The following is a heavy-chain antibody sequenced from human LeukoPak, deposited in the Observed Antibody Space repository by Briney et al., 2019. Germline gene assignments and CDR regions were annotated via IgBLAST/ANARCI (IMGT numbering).Heavy chain of an antibody. V-gene: IGHV3-7*01. D-gene: IGHD5-18*01. CDR2: IKQDGSEK. CDR1: GVTFNSYW. J-gene: IGHJ6*03. CDR3: AKDQRGYSYGQGVYYYMDV. Sequence: GGSLRLSCAASGVTFNSYWMTWVRQAPGKGLEWVANIKQDGSEKNYVDSVKGRFTISRDNAKNSLYLQMNSLRAEDTAVYYCAKDQRGYSYGQGVYYYMDVWGKGTTVTVSS.